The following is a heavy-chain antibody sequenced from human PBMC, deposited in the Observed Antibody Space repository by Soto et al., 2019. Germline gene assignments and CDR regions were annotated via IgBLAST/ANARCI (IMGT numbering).Heavy chain of an antibody. D-gene: IGHD2-2*01. CDR1: GYTFTGYY. CDR2: INPNSGGT. CDR3: AIAQAYCISTSCYVNYYYGMDV. J-gene: IGHJ6*02. Sequence: ASVKVSCKASGYTFTGYYMHWVRQAPGQGLEWMGWINPNSGGTNYAQKFQGWVTMTRDTSISTAYMELSRLRSDDTAVYYCAIAQAYCISTSCYVNYYYGMDVWGQGTTVTVSS. V-gene: IGHV1-2*04.